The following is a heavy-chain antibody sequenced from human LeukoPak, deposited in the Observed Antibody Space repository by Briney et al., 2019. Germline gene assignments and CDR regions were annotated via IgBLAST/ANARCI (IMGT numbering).Heavy chain of an antibody. CDR2: IGGSGGST. CDR3: ARALSGLDF. Sequence: GGSLRLSCAASGFTFSSYAMSWVRQAPGKGLEWVSAIGGSGGSTYYADSVKGRFTISRDNSQNTVYLQMNSLRGEDTAVYYCARALSGLDFWGRGSLVTVSS. V-gene: IGHV3-23*01. J-gene: IGHJ4*02. D-gene: IGHD3-3*01. CDR1: GFTFSSYA.